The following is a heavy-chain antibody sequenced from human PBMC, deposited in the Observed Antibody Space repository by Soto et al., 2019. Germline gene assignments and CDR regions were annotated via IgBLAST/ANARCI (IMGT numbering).Heavy chain of an antibody. CDR2: TSSSGSYT. J-gene: IGHJ4*02. CDR1: GFTFSDYY. Sequence: PGGSLRLSCAASGFTFSDYYMSWIRQAPGKGLEWVSYTSSSGSYTNYADSVKGRFTISRDNAKNSLYLQMNSLRAEDTAVYYCTRVGKYSYGFGYWGQGTVVTVSS. D-gene: IGHD5-18*01. CDR3: TRVGKYSYGFGY. V-gene: IGHV3-11*05.